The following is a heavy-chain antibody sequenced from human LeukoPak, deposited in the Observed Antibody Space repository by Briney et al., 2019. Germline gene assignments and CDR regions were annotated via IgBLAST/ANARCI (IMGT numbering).Heavy chain of an antibody. Sequence: PSETLSLTCAVYGGSFSGYYWSWIRQPPGKELEWIGEINHSGSTNYNPSLKSRVTISVDTSKNQFSLKLSSVTAADTAVYYCARGIYDSDFDYWGQGTLVTVSS. V-gene: IGHV4-34*01. CDR3: ARGIYDSDFDY. D-gene: IGHD3-22*01. CDR2: INHSGST. J-gene: IGHJ4*02. CDR1: GGSFSGYY.